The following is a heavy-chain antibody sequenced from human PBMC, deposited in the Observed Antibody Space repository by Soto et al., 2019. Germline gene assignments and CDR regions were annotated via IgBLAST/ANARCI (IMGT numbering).Heavy chain of an antibody. CDR2: ISSDGSDK. CDR3: AKDRSTSWAFDY. V-gene: IGHV3-30*18. D-gene: IGHD2-2*01. J-gene: IGHJ4*02. CDR1: GLTFSRYG. Sequence: QVQLVESGGGVVQPGRSLRLSCAVSGLTFSRYGMHWVRQAPGKGLAWVAVISSDGSDKYYVDSVKGRFTISRDNSKNRLYLQMYSLRADDTAVYYWAKDRSTSWAFDYWGQGTLVTVSS.